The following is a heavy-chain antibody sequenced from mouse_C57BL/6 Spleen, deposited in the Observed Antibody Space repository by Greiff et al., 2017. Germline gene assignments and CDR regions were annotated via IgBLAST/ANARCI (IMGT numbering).Heavy chain of an antibody. Sequence: VQLQQPGAELVRPGSSVKLSCKASGYTFTSYWMDWVKQRPGQGLEWIGNIDPSDSETNYNQKFKDKATLTVDKSSSTAYMQLSSLTSEDAAVYYCAGTLRLTYYFGYWGQGTTLTVSS. CDR2: IDPSDSET. CDR3: AGTLRLTYYFGY. D-gene: IGHD1-3*01. CDR1: GYTFTSYW. J-gene: IGHJ2*01. V-gene: IGHV1-61*01.